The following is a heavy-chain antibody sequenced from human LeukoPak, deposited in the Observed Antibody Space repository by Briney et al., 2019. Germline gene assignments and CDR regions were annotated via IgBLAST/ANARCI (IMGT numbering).Heavy chain of an antibody. Sequence: GGSLRLSCASCGFSFTNYSMNWVRHAPGEGLEWVSYISRRSTAIYYVDSVRGRFTISRDNAKNSLYLQMNSLRAEDTAVYYCAQNGYSSSWLGYWGQGTLVTVSS. D-gene: IGHD6-13*01. V-gene: IGHV3-48*01. CDR3: AQNGYSSSWLGY. CDR1: GFSFTNYS. J-gene: IGHJ4*02. CDR2: ISRRSTAI.